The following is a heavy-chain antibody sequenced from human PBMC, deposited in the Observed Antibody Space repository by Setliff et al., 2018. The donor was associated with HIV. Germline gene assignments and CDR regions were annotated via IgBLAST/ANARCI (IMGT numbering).Heavy chain of an antibody. D-gene: IGHD5-12*01. V-gene: IGHV4-61*09. CDR3: ERGGQSSGYGIEL. J-gene: IGHJ4*02. CDR1: GGSISSGNYY. Sequence: SETLSLTCSVSGGSISSGNYYWGWTRQPAGQGSEWIGHIYTAGAIKYNPSLKSRITISVDKSKNQFSLKLNSVTAADTAMYYCERGGQSSGYGIELWGQGTLVTVAS. CDR2: IYTAGAI.